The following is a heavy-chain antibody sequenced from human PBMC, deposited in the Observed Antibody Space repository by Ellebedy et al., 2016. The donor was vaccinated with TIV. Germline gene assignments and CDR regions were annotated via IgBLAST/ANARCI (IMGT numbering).Heavy chain of an antibody. V-gene: IGHV4-61*01. CDR1: GGSVSSGSHY. CDR2: SYYIGTT. J-gene: IGHJ6*02. Sequence: SETLSLTCTVSGGSVSSGSHYWNWIRQPPGKGLEWIGYSYYIGTTNYNPSLKGRVTISEDTSKNQFSLRLTSVTAADTAVYYCAGGSYTPYGMDVWGRGTTVIVSS. D-gene: IGHD3-10*01. CDR3: AGGSYTPYGMDV.